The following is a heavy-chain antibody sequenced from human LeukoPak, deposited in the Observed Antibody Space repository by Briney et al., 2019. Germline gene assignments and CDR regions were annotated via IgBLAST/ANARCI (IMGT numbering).Heavy chain of an antibody. Sequence: GGSLRLSCAASGFTFSSYAMSWVRQAPGKGLEWLSAISGSGSSTYSADSMKGRFTISRDNSKDTVYLQMNSLRAEDTAVYYCARGQRYYGSGSPSPHWGQGTLVTVSA. D-gene: IGHD3-10*01. J-gene: IGHJ4*02. CDR3: ARGQRYYGSGSPSPH. CDR2: ISGSGSST. CDR1: GFTFSSYA. V-gene: IGHV3-23*01.